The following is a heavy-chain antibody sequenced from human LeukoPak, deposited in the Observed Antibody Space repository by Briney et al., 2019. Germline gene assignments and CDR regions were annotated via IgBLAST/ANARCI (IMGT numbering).Heavy chain of an antibody. CDR3: ARDNSGLVMNWNDGGDP. CDR1: GGTFGSYA. V-gene: IGHV1-69*04. D-gene: IGHD1-1*01. Sequence: SVKVSCKASGGTFGSYAISWVRQAPGQGLEWMGRIIPILGIANYAQKFQGRVTITADKSTSTAYMELSSLRSEDTAVYYCARDNSGLVMNWNDGGDPWGQGTLVTVYS. J-gene: IGHJ5*02. CDR2: IIPILGIA.